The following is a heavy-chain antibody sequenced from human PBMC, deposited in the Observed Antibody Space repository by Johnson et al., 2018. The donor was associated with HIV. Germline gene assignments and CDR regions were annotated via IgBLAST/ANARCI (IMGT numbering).Heavy chain of an antibody. CDR2: ISWNRGRI. CDR3: AGYSSSWYDAFDI. D-gene: IGHD6-13*01. J-gene: IGHJ3*02. Sequence: VQLVESGGGLVQPGRCLRLSCAASRFTCADYAMHWVRQAPGKGLAWVSGISWNRGRIGYADSVKGRFTISRDNAKNSLYLQMNSLRAEDTALYYCAGYSSSWYDAFDIWGQGTMVTVSS. CDR1: RFTCADYA. V-gene: IGHV3-9*01.